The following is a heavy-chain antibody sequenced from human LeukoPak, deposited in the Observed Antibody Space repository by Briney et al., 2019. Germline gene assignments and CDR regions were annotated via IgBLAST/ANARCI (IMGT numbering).Heavy chain of an antibody. D-gene: IGHD6-6*01. CDR1: GGSISSGGYS. J-gene: IGHJ4*02. Sequence: PSETLSLTCAVSGGSISSGGYSWSWIRQPPGKGLEWIGEINHSGSTNYNPSLKSRVTISVDTSKNQFSLKLSSVTAADTAVYYCARGRGVAARRYFDYWGQGTLVTVSS. CDR3: ARGRGVAARRYFDY. V-gene: IGHV4-30-2*01. CDR2: INHSGST.